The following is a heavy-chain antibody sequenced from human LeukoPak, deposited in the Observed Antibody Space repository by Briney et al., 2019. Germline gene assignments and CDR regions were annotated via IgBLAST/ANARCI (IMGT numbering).Heavy chain of an antibody. CDR3: ARDQRDYYDSSGYYVY. J-gene: IGHJ4*02. CDR1: GGTFSSYA. CDR2: ISAYNGNT. D-gene: IGHD3-22*01. V-gene: IGHV1-18*01. Sequence: ASVKVSCKASGGTFSSYAISWVRQAPGQGLEWMGWISAYNGNTNNAQKLQGRVTMTTDTSTSTAYMELRSLRSDDTAVYYCARDQRDYYDSSGYYVYWGQGTLVTVSS.